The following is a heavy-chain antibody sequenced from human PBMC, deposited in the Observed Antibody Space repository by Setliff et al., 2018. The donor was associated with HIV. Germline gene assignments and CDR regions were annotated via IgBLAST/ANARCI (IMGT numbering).Heavy chain of an antibody. CDR1: NGSFSEYY. Sequence: PSETLSLTCAVYNGSFSEYYWTWVRQPPGKELEWIGEISHGGRSTYNPSLKSRVAISVDTSKNQFSLKLNTVTAADTALYFCALLEVPLIEGISPALWGQGTLVIVSS. V-gene: IGHV4-34*01. CDR3: ALLEVPLIEGISPAL. CDR2: ISHGGRS. D-gene: IGHD3-22*01. J-gene: IGHJ4*02.